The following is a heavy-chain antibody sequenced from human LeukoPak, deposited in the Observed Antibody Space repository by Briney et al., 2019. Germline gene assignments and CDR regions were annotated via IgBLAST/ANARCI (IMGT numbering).Heavy chain of an antibody. CDR1: VFTFSIYG. CDR3: AKIRSNLGYCSSTSCRGDAFDI. D-gene: IGHD2-2*01. J-gene: IGHJ3*02. Sequence: GGSLRLSCAASVFTFSIYGMHGVREAPVKGLECVAFIRYDGSNKYYADSVKRRFTIPRDNSKNTLYLQMNSLRAEDTAVYYCAKIRSNLGYCSSTSCRGDAFDIWGQGTMVTVSS. CDR2: IRYDGSNK. V-gene: IGHV3-30*02.